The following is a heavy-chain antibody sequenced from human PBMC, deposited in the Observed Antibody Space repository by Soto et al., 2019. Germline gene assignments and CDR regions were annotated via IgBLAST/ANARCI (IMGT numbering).Heavy chain of an antibody. CDR1: GFTVSNNY. Sequence: GGSLRLSCAASGFTVSNNYMSWVRQAPGRGLEWVSFIDSGGKTYYADSAKGRFTISRDNSKNTLYFQMNGLRAEDTAVYYCTRVISGSGTYYHDHWGQGTLVTVSS. CDR3: TRVISGSGTYYHDH. V-gene: IGHV3-66*01. CDR2: IDSGGKT. J-gene: IGHJ4*02. D-gene: IGHD3-10*01.